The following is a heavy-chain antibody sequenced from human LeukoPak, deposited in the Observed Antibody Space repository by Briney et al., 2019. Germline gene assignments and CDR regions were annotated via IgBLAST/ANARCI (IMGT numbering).Heavy chain of an antibody. J-gene: IGHJ4*02. Sequence: SQTLSLTCAISGDSVSSNSAAWQWIRHSPSRGLEWLGRTYYRSKSYNHYAVSVESRITITPDTSKNQFSLQLNSVTPEDTAVYYCARSQPYCGGDCYSGFDYWGQGTLVTVSS. CDR2: TYYRSKSYN. D-gene: IGHD2-21*02. CDR3: ARSQPYCGGDCYSGFDY. V-gene: IGHV6-1*01. CDR1: GDSVSSNSAA.